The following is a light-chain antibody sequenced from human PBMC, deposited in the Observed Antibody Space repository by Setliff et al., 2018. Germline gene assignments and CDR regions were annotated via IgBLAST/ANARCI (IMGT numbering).Light chain of an antibody. CDR2: TNN. Sequence: QSVLAQPPSASGTPGQRVTVSCSGSSSNIGSNTVNWYQQLPGTAPRLLIYTNNRRPSGVPDRFSGSKSGTSASLAISGLQSDDEADYYCAVWDDNLNGPVFGGGTKVTVL. CDR1: SSNIGSNT. CDR3: AVWDDNLNGPV. J-gene: IGLJ2*01. V-gene: IGLV1-44*01.